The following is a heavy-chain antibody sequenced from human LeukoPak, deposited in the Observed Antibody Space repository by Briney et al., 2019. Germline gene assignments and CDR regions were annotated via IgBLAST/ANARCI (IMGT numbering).Heavy chain of an antibody. Sequence: PSETLSLTCTVSGGSISSGAYYWTWIRQHPGKGLEWIGYIYNSGSTYYKPSLKSRVTISVDTSKNQFSLKVRSVTAADTAVYHCARVSIGATGFGFDYWGQGTLVTVSS. CDR3: ARVSIGATGFGFDY. CDR2: IYNSGST. D-gene: IGHD6-13*01. V-gene: IGHV4-31*03. J-gene: IGHJ4*02. CDR1: GGSISSGAYY.